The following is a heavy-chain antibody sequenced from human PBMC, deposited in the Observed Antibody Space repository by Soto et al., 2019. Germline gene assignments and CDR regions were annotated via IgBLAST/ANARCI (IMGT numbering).Heavy chain of an antibody. J-gene: IGHJ6*02. D-gene: IGHD3-3*01. CDR2: IIPIFGTA. Sequence: QVQLVQSGAEVKKPGSSVKVSCKASGGTFSSYAISWVRQAPGQGLEWMGGIIPIFGTANYAQKFQGRVTITADEYTSTVDMELSSLRSEDTVVYYCARADFWRSYYYYGMDGWGQGATVTRSS. V-gene: IGHV1-69*01. CDR1: GGTFSSYA. CDR3: ARADFWRSYYYYGMDG.